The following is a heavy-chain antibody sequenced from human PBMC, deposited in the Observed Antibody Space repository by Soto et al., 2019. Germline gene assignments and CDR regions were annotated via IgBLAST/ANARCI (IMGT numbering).Heavy chain of an antibody. CDR1: GFTFSSYW. J-gene: IGHJ4*02. Sequence: PGGSLRLSCAASGFTFSSYWMHWVRQAPGKGLVWVSRINSDGSSTSYADSVKGRFTISRDNAKNTLYLQMNSLRAEDTAVYYCARVPSGYCSGGSCYGTGYWGQGTLVTVSS. D-gene: IGHD2-15*01. CDR3: ARVPSGYCSGGSCYGTGY. CDR2: INSDGSST. V-gene: IGHV3-74*01.